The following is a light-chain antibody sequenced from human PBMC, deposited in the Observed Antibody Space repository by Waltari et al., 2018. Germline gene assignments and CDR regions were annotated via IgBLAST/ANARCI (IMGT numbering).Light chain of an antibody. CDR3: HQYGGSPWT. CDR2: GAS. Sequence: EIVLTQSPGTLSLSPGERATLSCRASQSVSSSYLAWYQQNPGQAPRLLIYGASSRATGIPDRFSGSGSGTDFTLTISRLEPEDCALFYCHQYGGSPWTFGQGTKVEIK. J-gene: IGKJ1*01. CDR1: QSVSSSY. V-gene: IGKV3-20*01.